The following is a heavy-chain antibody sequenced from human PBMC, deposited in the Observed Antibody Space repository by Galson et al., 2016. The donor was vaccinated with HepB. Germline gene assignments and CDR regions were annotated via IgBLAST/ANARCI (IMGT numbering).Heavy chain of an antibody. J-gene: IGHJ4*02. CDR3: ARITEGYRYLGYFDC. CDR2: IDWADDK. V-gene: IGHV2-70*13. Sequence: PALVKPTQTLTLTCTFSGFSLHTSGMCVSWIRQSAGKALEWLALIDWADDKYYSLSMKTRLSISKETSKNQVVLTMTNMDPVDTATYYCARITEGYRYLGYFDCWGQGTLVTVSS. D-gene: IGHD3-9*01. CDR1: GFSLHTSGMC.